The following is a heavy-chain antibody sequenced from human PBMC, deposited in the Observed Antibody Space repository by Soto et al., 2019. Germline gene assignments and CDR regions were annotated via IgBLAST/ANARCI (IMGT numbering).Heavy chain of an antibody. CDR3: ARPLYSYGPMDV. CDR2: IYHSGTT. V-gene: IGHV4-61*08. Sequence: PSETLSLTCSVSGASVSSGGYFWTWIRQLPGKGLEWIGFIYHSGTTHYNPSLKSRVTISVDRSKNQFSLKLNSVTAADTAVYYCARPLYSYGPMDVWGQGTTVTVSS. D-gene: IGHD5-18*01. J-gene: IGHJ6*02. CDR1: GASVSSGGYF.